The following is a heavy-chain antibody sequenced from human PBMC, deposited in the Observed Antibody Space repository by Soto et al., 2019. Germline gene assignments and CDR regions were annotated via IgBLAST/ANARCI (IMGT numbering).Heavy chain of an antibody. Sequence: EVQLVESGGGLVQPGGSLRLTCAASGFRFSGYWMTWVRLAPGKGLEWVASINQDGDDKNYVDSVKGRFTISRDNAKSSLVLQMNSLRAEETAVYYCARAGDSVRVSDNNGMDVWGQGTTVTVSS. J-gene: IGHJ6*02. CDR2: INQDGDDK. CDR1: GFRFSGYW. D-gene: IGHD3-10*01. V-gene: IGHV3-7*04. CDR3: ARAGDSVRVSDNNGMDV.